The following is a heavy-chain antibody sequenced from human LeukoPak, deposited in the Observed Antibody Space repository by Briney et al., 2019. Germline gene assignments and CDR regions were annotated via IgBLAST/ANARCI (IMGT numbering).Heavy chain of an antibody. Sequence: PSETLSLTCTVSGGSISSSSYYWGWIRQPPGKGREGIGSIYYSGSTYYNPSLKSRVTISVDTSKNQFSLKLSSVTAADTAVYYSASSPSAFSGMDVWGKGTTVTVSS. CDR3: ASSPSAFSGMDV. J-gene: IGHJ6*03. CDR2: IYYSGST. CDR1: GGSISSSSYY. V-gene: IGHV4-39*01. D-gene: IGHD3-10*01.